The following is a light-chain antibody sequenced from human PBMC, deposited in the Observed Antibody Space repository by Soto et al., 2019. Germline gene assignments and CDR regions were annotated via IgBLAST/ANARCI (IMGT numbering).Light chain of an antibody. CDR1: ESIDNW. Sequence: IQMTQSPSTLSASVVDAFTITCRASESIDNWLAWYQQKPGKAPKLLIFAASTLVRGVPSRFSGRGSGTEFTLTISSLQADDYATFYCQQYHTDWTFGQGTRLEIK. CDR2: AAS. J-gene: IGKJ5*01. CDR3: QQYHTDWT. V-gene: IGKV1-5*01.